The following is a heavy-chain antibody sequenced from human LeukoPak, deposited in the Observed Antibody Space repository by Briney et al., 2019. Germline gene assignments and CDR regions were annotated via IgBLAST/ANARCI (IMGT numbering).Heavy chain of an antibody. CDR1: GGSISSSSYY. D-gene: IGHD3-10*01. Sequence: SETLSLTCTVSGGSISSSSYYWGWIRQPPGKGLEWIGSIYYSGSTYYNPSLKSRVTISVDTSKNQFSLKLSSVTAADTAVYYCAGVILWFGESVFDYWGQGTLVTVSS. V-gene: IGHV4-39*07. J-gene: IGHJ4*02. CDR3: AGVILWFGESVFDY. CDR2: IYYSGST.